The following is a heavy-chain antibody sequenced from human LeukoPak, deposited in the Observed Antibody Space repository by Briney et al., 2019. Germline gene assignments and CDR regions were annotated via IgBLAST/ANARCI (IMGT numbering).Heavy chain of an antibody. D-gene: IGHD4-23*01. V-gene: IGHV3-7*01. Sequence: GGPLGLSGAASGLTFISNGLSWVPQPPGKGLEWVANIKQDGSEKYYGDSVKGRFTISRDNAKNSLYLQMNSLRAEDTAVYYCNSGAVYWGQGTLVTVSS. J-gene: IGHJ4*02. CDR3: NSGAVY. CDR1: GLTFISNG. CDR2: IKQDGSEK.